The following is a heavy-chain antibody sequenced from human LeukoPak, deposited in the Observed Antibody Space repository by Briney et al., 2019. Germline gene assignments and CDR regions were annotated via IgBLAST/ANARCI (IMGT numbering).Heavy chain of an antibody. CDR1: GGSISSYY. CDR2: IYTSGTT. V-gene: IGHV4-4*07. J-gene: IGHJ4*02. Sequence: SETLSLTCTVSGGSISSYYWSWIRQPAGKGLEWIGRIYTSGTTHYNPSLKSRVTMSVDTSKNQFSLKLSSVTAADTAVYYCARVNYYDSSGYHFDYWGQGTLVTVSS. D-gene: IGHD3-22*01. CDR3: ARVNYYDSSGYHFDY.